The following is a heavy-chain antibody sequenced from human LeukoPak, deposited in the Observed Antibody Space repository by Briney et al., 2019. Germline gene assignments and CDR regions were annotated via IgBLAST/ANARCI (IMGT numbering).Heavy chain of an antibody. CDR3: TRERRGSYYAFES. CDR1: GLSVSDYS. Sequence: GESLRLSSAASGLSVSDYSLIGIAQSPGKGPRGISYVMSGRGSTNYADSVKGRFTISRDNAKNSVALQLDGLRADDTAVYFCTRERRGSYYAFESWGQGTLVTVSS. V-gene: IGHV3-11*05. J-gene: IGHJ4*02. CDR2: VMSGRGST. D-gene: IGHD3-10*01.